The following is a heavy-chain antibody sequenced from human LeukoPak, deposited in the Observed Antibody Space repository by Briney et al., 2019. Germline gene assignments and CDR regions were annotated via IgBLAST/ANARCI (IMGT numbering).Heavy chain of an antibody. CDR3: ARESGGDWGYFDD. D-gene: IGHD2-21*02. J-gene: IGHJ4*02. CDR1: GFTFSNKA. CDR2: TTQSGESS. Sequence: AGGSLRLSCVASGFTFSNKAMSWVRQAPGMGLEWVTSTTQSGESSGYADSVKGQFTISRDNSKNTLFLQMDSLRVEDTAIYYCARESGGDWGYFDDWGQGTLVTVSS. V-gene: IGHV3-23*01.